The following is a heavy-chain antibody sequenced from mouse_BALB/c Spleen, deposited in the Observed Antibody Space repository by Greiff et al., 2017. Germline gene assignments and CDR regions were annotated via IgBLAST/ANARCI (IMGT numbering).Heavy chain of an antibody. J-gene: IGHJ1*01. Sequence: EVQLQQSGPGLVKPSQSLSLTCSVTGYSITSGYYWNWIRQFPGNKLEWMGYISYDGSNNYNPSLKNRISITRDTSKNQFFLKLNSVTTEDTATYYCARERTTANWYFDVWGAGTTVTVSS. V-gene: IGHV3-6*02. CDR2: ISYDGSN. D-gene: IGHD1-2*01. CDR1: GYSITSGYY. CDR3: ARERTTANWYFDV.